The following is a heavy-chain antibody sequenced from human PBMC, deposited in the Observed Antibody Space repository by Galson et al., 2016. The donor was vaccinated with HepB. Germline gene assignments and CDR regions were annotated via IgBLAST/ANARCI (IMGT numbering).Heavy chain of an antibody. CDR3: ARARIATRQPYDYYGMDI. V-gene: IGHV1-46*01. D-gene: IGHD6-6*01. CDR1: GYIFTRSY. CDR2: INPSGGST. J-gene: IGHJ6*02. Sequence: SVKVSCKASGYIFTRSYMHWVRQAPGQGLEWMGVINPSGGSTTYAQKFQDRVTLTRDTSTSTVYMELSSLRSDETAVYYCARARIATRQPYDYYGMDIWGQGTTVTVSS.